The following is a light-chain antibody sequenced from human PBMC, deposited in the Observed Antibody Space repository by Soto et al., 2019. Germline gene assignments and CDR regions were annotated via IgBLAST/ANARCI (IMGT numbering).Light chain of an antibody. J-gene: IGKJ4*01. Sequence: DIQMTQSPSTLSASVGDRVTITCRASQSVSSWLAWYQQKPWEAPHLLIFDASNLESGVPSRFSGSGSGTEFTLTISSLQPDAFATYYCQQYNRYPLTVGGGTKVEIK. CDR2: DAS. V-gene: IGKV1-5*01. CDR1: QSVSSW. CDR3: QQYNRYPLT.